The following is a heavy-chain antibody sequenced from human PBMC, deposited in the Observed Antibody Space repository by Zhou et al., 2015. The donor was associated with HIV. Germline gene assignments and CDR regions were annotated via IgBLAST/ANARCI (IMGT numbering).Heavy chain of an antibody. CDR3: ARFYYYGSGSEYNWFDP. Sequence: QVQLVQSGAEVKKPGSSVKVSCKASGGTFSSYAISWVRQAPGQGLEWMGGIIPIFGTANYAQKFQGRVTITADESTSTAYMELSSLRSEDTAVYYCARFYYYGSGSEYNWFDPWGQGTLVTVSS. CDR2: IIPIFGTA. CDR1: GGTFSSYA. J-gene: IGHJ5*02. D-gene: IGHD3-10*01. V-gene: IGHV1-69*01.